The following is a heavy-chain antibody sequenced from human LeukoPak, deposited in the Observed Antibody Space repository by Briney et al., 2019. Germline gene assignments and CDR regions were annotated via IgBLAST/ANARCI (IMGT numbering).Heavy chain of an antibody. CDR2: IYNTGRT. V-gene: IGHV4-61*02. Sequence: SETLSLTCTVSGGSISSPGSFWSWIRQPAGKGLEWIGRIYNTGRTNYNPSLKSRVVISVDKSENHFSLNLSSVTAADTAIYYCARDLVGVVGGLPYWYFDLWGRGTLVSVSS. CDR1: GGSISSPGSF. CDR3: ARDLVGVVGGLPYWYFDL. D-gene: IGHD2-15*01. J-gene: IGHJ2*01.